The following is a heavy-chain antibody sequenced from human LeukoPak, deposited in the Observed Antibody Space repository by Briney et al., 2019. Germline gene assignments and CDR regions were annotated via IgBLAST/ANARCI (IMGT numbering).Heavy chain of an antibody. V-gene: IGHV4-4*07. CDR2: IYATGST. Sequence: SETLSLTCTVSGDSISSFYWSWIRQPAGKGLEWIGRIYATGSTNYNPSLQSRDTISVDTSKNQFSLRLTSVTAADTAVYYCARSAYDFWSERDLYDYSYYMDVWGKGTTVTVSS. CDR3: ARSAYDFWSERDLYDYSYYMDV. CDR1: GDSISSFY. J-gene: IGHJ6*03. D-gene: IGHD3-3*01.